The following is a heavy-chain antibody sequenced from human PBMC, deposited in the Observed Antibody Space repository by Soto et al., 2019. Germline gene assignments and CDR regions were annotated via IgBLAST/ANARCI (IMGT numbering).Heavy chain of an antibody. CDR3: ASDADGYNHIFDY. V-gene: IGHV4-61*01. CDR2: SYYSGST. CDR1: GGSVSSPSYY. Sequence: QVQLQESGPGLVKPSETLSLTCTVSGGSVSSPSYYWSWIRQPPGKGLEWIAYSYYSGSTNYNPSHRRRVTTSVDTSNNQFSLKLSSVTAADTAVYYCASDADGYNHIFDYWGQGTLVTAAS. D-gene: IGHD5-12*01. J-gene: IGHJ4*02.